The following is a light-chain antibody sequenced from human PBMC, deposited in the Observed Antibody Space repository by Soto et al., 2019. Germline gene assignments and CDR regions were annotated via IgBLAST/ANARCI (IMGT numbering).Light chain of an antibody. CDR2: EVS. Sequence: QSALTQPASVSGSSGRSITISCTGASSDVGGYNYVSWYQQHPGKAPKLMIYEVSNRPSGVSNRFSGSKSGNTASLTISGLQAEDEVDYYCSSYTSSSTLVVFGGGTKLTV. CDR3: SSYTSSSTLVV. J-gene: IGLJ2*01. V-gene: IGLV2-14*01. CDR1: SSDVGGYNY.